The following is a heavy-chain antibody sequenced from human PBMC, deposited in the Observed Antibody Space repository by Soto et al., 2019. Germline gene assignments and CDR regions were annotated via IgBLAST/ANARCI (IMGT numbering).Heavy chain of an antibody. Sequence: QVQLVQSGAEVKKPGSSVKVSCKASGGTFSGYAISWVRQAPGQGHEWMGGIIPIFGTANYAQKFQGRVTITADESTSTAYMELSSLRSEDTAVYYCAREPRTRSAARPYYFDYWGQGTLVTVSS. CDR2: IIPIFGTA. CDR1: GGTFSGYA. J-gene: IGHJ4*02. D-gene: IGHD3-10*01. CDR3: AREPRTRSAARPYYFDY. V-gene: IGHV1-69*01.